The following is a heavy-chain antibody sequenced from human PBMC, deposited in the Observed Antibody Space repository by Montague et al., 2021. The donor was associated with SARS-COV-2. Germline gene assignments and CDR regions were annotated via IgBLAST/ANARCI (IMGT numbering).Heavy chain of an antibody. Sequence: SLRLSCAASGFTFSSYEMNWVRQAPGKGLEWASYISSSGSTIYYADPVKGRFTISRNNAKNSLYLQMNSLRAEDTAVYYCARSGNIAVAGTLWFDYYYYMDVWGKGTTVTVSS. CDR3: ARSGNIAVAGTLWFDYYYYMDV. CDR2: ISSSGSTI. J-gene: IGHJ6*03. D-gene: IGHD6-19*01. V-gene: IGHV3-48*03. CDR1: GFTFSSYE.